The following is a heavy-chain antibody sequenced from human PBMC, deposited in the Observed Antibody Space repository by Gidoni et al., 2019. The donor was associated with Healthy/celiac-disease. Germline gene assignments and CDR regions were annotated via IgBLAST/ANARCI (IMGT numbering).Heavy chain of an antibody. CDR1: GGTFSSYA. V-gene: IGHV1-69*04. D-gene: IGHD3-10*01. CDR2: IIPILGIA. CDR3: ARDPEVRVVIANDFDY. Sequence: QVQLVQSGAEVKKPGSSVKVSCKASGGTFSSYAISWVRQAPGQGLEWMGRIIPILGIANYAQKFQGRVTITADKSTSTAYMELSSLRSEDTAVYYCARDPEVRVVIANDFDYWGQGTLVTVSS. J-gene: IGHJ4*02.